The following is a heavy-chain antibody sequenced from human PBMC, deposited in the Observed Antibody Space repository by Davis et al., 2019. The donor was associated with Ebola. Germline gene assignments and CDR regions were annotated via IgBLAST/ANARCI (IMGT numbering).Heavy chain of an antibody. D-gene: IGHD3-10*01. CDR1: RFTFSSYW. J-gene: IGHJ4*02. CDR2: INSDGSST. Sequence: GESLKISCAASRFTFSSYWMHWVRQAPGKGLVWVSRINSDGSSTSYADSVKGRFTISRDNAKNSLYLQMNSLRAEDTAVYYCAKGGLWFGELSTHFDYWGQGTLVTVSS. V-gene: IGHV3-74*01. CDR3: AKGGLWFGELSTHFDY.